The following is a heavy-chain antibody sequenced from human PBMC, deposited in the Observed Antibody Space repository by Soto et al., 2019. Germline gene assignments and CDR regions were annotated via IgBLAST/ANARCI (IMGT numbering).Heavy chain of an antibody. CDR3: ANLGGLYGSGSYYIPYYYYGMDV. J-gene: IGHJ6*02. CDR1: GFTFSSYG. CDR2: ISYDGSNK. D-gene: IGHD3-10*01. Sequence: QVQLVESGGGVVQPGRSLRLSCAASGFTFSSYGMHWVRQAPGKGLEWVAVISYDGSNKYYADSVKGRFTISRDNSKNTLYLQMNSLRGEDTAVYYCANLGGLYGSGSYYIPYYYYGMDVWGQGTTVTVSS. V-gene: IGHV3-30*18.